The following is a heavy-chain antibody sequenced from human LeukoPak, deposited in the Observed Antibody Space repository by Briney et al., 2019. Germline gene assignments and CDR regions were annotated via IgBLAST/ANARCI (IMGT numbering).Heavy chain of an antibody. J-gene: IGHJ3*02. Sequence: PSETLSLTCTVSGGSISSGDYYWSWIRQPPGKGLEWIGYIYYSGSTYYNPSLKSRVTISVDTSKNQFSLKLSSVTAADTAVYYCARANDYGDLTGAFDIWGQGTMVTVSS. D-gene: IGHD4-17*01. CDR1: GGSISSGDYY. V-gene: IGHV4-30-4*01. CDR3: ARANDYGDLTGAFDI. CDR2: IYYSGST.